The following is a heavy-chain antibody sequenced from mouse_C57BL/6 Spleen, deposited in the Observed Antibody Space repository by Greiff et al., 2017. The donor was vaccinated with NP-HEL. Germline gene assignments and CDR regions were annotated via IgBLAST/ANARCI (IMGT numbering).Heavy chain of an antibody. CDR1: GYTFTSYW. J-gene: IGHJ3*01. CDR3: ARSGGYDVGPWFAY. V-gene: IGHV1-59*01. D-gene: IGHD2-2*01. CDR2: IDPSDSYT. Sequence: QVQLQQPGAELVRPGTSVKLSCKASGYTFTSYWMHWVKQRPGQGLEWIGVIDPSDSYTNYNQKFKGKATLTVDTSSSTAYMQLSSLTSEDSAVYYCARSGGYDVGPWFAYWGQGTLVTVSA.